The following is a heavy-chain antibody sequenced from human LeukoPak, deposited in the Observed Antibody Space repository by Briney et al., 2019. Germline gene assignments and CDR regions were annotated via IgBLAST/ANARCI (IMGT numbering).Heavy chain of an antibody. J-gene: IGHJ4*02. Sequence: GGSLRLSCAASGFTFSSYAMSWVRQAPGKGLEWVSAISGSGGSTYYADSVKGRFTISRDNSKNTLYLQMNSLRAEDTAVYYCANIQLWSLYFDYWGQGTLVTVSS. CDR2: ISGSGGST. V-gene: IGHV3-23*01. CDR3: ANIQLWSLYFDY. CDR1: GFTFSSYA. D-gene: IGHD5-18*01.